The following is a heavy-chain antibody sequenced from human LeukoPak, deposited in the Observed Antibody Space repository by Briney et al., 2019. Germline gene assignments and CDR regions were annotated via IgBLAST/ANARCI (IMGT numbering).Heavy chain of an antibody. J-gene: IGHJ4*02. Sequence: PGGSLRLSCPASGFTFNNYAMSWVRQTPGKGLEWVSAMSGSGEITNYADSVKGRFAISRDNSKNTLYLQMNSLRAEDTAVYHCARSRGAVAVFIDYWGQGTLVTVSS. D-gene: IGHD6-19*01. V-gene: IGHV3-23*01. CDR2: MSGSGEIT. CDR1: GFTFNNYA. CDR3: ARSRGAVAVFIDY.